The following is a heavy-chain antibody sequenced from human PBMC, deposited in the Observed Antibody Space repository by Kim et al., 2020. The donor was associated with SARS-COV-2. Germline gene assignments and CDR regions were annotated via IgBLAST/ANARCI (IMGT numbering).Heavy chain of an antibody. CDR3: ARVSSPWYYMDV. V-gene: IGHV4-30-2*01. Sequence: YHPSLKSRVTISVDRSKNQFSLKLSSVTAADTAVYYCARVSSPWYYMDVWGKGTTVTVSS. J-gene: IGHJ6*03.